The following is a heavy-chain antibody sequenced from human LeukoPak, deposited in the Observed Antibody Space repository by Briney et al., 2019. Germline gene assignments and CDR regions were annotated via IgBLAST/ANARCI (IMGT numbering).Heavy chain of an antibody. CDR2: IWYDASDR. D-gene: IGHD2-15*01. Sequence: WRSLTLTCTVSGFSLSSLGWHWVRQAPGKGLEWVAVIWYDASDRYYADSVKGRFTISRDNSKNTLFLQMNSLRDDDTAVYYCVRGVGVHRFTYSDYLRRGTLVVVSS. CDR1: GFSLSSLG. J-gene: IGHJ4*02. V-gene: IGHV3-33*08. CDR3: VRGVGVHRFTYSDY.